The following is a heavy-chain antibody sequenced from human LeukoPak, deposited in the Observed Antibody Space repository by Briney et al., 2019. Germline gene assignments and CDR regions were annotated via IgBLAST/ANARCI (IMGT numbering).Heavy chain of an antibody. V-gene: IGHV1-2*02. Sequence: ASVKVSCKASGYTFSDFYIHWVRQAPGQGLEWMGWINPNSGGTNYAHNFQGRVTMTRDTSISIAYMELSRLRSDDTAVYYCARVRNFNFLGHDAFDIWGQGTMVTVSS. CDR3: ARVRNFNFLGHDAFDI. CDR2: INPNSGGT. J-gene: IGHJ3*02. CDR1: GYTFSDFY. D-gene: IGHD3-16*01.